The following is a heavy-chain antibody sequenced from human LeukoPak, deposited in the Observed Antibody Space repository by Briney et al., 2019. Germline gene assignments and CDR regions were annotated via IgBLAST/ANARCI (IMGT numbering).Heavy chain of an antibody. D-gene: IGHD1-14*01. Sequence: SETLSLTCTVSGYSISSGYYWGWIRQPPGKGLEWIGSIYHSGSTYYNPSLKSRVTISVDTSKNQFSLKLSSVTAADTALYYCGKGPRRCTGCDGFAILGQGTMVTVSS. CDR2: IYHSGST. V-gene: IGHV4-38-2*02. J-gene: IGHJ3*02. CDR1: GYSISSGYY. CDR3: GKGPRRCTGCDGFAI.